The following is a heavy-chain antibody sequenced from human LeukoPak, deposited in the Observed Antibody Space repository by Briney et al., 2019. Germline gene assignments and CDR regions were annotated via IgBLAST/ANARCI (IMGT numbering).Heavy chain of an antibody. CDR2: IYHSGST. D-gene: IGHD3-22*01. CDR3: TRANYYDSTGYLPVVYPSDY. Sequence: SETLSLTCTVSGGSIRSTNYYWSWIRQDPAKGLEWIGYIYHSGSTYYNPALKSRVTISLDTSKNQFSLKLRSVTAADTAVYYCTRANYYDSTGYLPVVYPSDYWGQGTLVTVSS. V-gene: IGHV4-31*03. J-gene: IGHJ4*02. CDR1: GGSIRSTNYY.